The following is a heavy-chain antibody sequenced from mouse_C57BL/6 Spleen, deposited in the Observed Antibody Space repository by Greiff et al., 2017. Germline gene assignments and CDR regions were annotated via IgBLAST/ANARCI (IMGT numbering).Heavy chain of an antibody. CDR2: INPNNGGT. Sequence: EVQLQQSGPELVKPGASVKISCKASGYTFTDYYMNWVKQSHGKSLEWIGDINPNNGGTSYNQKFKGKATLTVDKSSSTAYMELRSLTSEDSAVYYCARRGIYDGYYGYAMDYWGQGTSVTGSS. CDR3: ARRGIYDGYYGYAMDY. J-gene: IGHJ4*01. V-gene: IGHV1-26*01. D-gene: IGHD2-3*01. CDR1: GYTFTDYY.